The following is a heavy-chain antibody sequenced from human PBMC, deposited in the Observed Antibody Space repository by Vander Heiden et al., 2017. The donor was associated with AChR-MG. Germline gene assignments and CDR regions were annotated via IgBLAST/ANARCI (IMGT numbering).Heavy chain of an antibody. CDR3: ARDLPGNAGSSPFEI. V-gene: IGHV4-59*01. CDR1: GGSISGYF. J-gene: IGHJ3*02. CDR2: IYYTGST. Sequence: QVQLQESGPGLVKPSETLSLTCTVSGGSISGYFWRWIRQPPGKGLECIGYIYYTGSTNYNPSLNSRVTMSIDTSKNQFSLKLRSVTAADTAVYYCARDLPGNAGSSPFEIWGQGTMVTVSS. D-gene: IGHD4-4*01.